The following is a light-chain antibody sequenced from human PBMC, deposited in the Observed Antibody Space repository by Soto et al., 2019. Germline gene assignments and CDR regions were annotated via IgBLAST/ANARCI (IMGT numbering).Light chain of an antibody. J-gene: IGKJ1*01. Sequence: EIVYTQSPGTLSLSPGEKATLSCRASQSVSSNYLAWYQQKPGQAPRPLIYGASSRAIGIPDRFSGSGSGTDFTLTISRLEPEDFAVYYCQQYGSLPWTFGQGTKV. CDR3: QQYGSLPWT. CDR1: QSVSSNY. V-gene: IGKV3-20*01. CDR2: GAS.